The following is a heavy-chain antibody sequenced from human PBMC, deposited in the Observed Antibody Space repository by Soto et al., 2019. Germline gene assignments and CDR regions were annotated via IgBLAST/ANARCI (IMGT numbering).Heavy chain of an antibody. CDR2: IYSGGST. CDR1: GFTVSSNY. V-gene: IGHV3-53*01. D-gene: IGHD3-3*01. CDR3: ARDRAITIFGVVPYGYYYGMDV. Sequence: GGSLRLSCAASGFTVSSNYMSWVRQAPGKGLEWVSVIYSGGSTYYADSVKGRFTISRDNSKNMLYLQMNSLRAEDTAVYYCARDRAITIFGVVPYGYYYGMDVWGQGTTVTVSS. J-gene: IGHJ6*02.